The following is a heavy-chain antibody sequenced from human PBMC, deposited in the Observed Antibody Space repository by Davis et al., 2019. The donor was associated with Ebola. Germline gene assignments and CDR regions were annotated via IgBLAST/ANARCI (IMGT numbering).Heavy chain of an antibody. CDR2: INPNSGGT. V-gene: IGHV1-2*02. J-gene: IGHJ4*02. D-gene: IGHD5-18*01. CDR3: ARVKGRIQLWLIDY. Sequence: ASVKVSCKASGYTFTGYYMHWVRQAPGQGLEWMGWINPNSGGTNYAQKFQGRVTMTRDTSISTAYMELSRLRSDDTAVYYCARVKGRIQLWLIDYWGQGTLVTVSS. CDR1: GYTFTGYY.